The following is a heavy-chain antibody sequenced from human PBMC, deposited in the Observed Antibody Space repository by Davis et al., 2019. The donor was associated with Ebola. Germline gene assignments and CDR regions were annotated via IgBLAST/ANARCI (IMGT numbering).Heavy chain of an antibody. CDR3: ARAEDDYGEYPDALDI. J-gene: IGHJ3*02. Sequence: GGSLRLSCAASGFTFSSYSMNWVRQAPGKGLEWVSYISSSSSTIYYADSVKGRFTISRDNAKNSLYLQMNSLRDEDTAVYYCARAEDDYGEYPDALDIWGQGTVVTVSS. CDR2: ISSSSSTI. CDR1: GFTFSSYS. V-gene: IGHV3-48*02. D-gene: IGHD4-17*01.